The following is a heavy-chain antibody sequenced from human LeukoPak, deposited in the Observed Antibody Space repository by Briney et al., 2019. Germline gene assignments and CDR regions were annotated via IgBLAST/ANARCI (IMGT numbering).Heavy chain of an antibody. CDR3: ARSPDEMATISSFDY. V-gene: IGHV3-23*01. CDR1: GFTFSSYA. Sequence: GGSLRLSCAASGFTFSSYAMSWVRQAPGKGLEWVSAISGSGASTYYADSVKGRFTISRDNSKNTLYLQMNSLRAEDTAVYYCARSPDEMATISSFDYWGQGTLVTVSS. CDR2: ISGSGAST. D-gene: IGHD5-24*01. J-gene: IGHJ4*02.